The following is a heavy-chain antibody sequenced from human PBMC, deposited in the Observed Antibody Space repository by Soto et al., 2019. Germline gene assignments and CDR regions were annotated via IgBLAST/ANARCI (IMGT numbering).Heavy chain of an antibody. CDR3: ARGRFRRTWFDP. CDR1: GYTFTNYD. Sequence: QVQLVQSGAEVKKPGSSVKVSCKASGYTFTNYDIHWVRQATGQGLEWMGWMNPDSVNTGQSKQFQGRVTMTRDTSISTAYMEMSSLRSEDTAVYYCARGRFRRTWFDPWGQGTLVTVSS. D-gene: IGHD3-16*01. CDR2: MNPDSVNT. V-gene: IGHV1-8*01. J-gene: IGHJ5*02.